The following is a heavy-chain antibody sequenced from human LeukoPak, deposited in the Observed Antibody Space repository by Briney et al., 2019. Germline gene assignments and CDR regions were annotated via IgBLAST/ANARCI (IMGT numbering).Heavy chain of an antibody. D-gene: IGHD3-10*01. J-gene: IGHJ4*02. CDR1: GYTFTGYN. CDR2: INPNSGGT. CDR3: ARDGALWVGDFTFYFDS. V-gene: IGHV1-2*02. Sequence: ASVKVSCKASGYTFTGYNMHWVRQAPGLGLEWMGGINPNSGGTNYAQKFQGRVTMTRDTSISTVYMELTRLTPDDTAVYFCARDGALWVGDFTFYFDSWGQGSLVTVSS.